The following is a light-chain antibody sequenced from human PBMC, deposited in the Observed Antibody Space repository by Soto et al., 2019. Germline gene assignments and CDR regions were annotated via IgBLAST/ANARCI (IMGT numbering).Light chain of an antibody. CDR1: SSDVGGYNY. CDR2: DVS. CDR3: SSYTTSSTLV. Sequence: QSALTQPASVSRSPGQSITISCTGTSSDVGGYNYVSWYQHHPGKAPKLIIYDVSDRPSGVSTRFSGSKSGNTASLTISGLQAEDEADYYCSSYTTSSTLVFGGGTKLTVL. J-gene: IGLJ2*01. V-gene: IGLV2-14*03.